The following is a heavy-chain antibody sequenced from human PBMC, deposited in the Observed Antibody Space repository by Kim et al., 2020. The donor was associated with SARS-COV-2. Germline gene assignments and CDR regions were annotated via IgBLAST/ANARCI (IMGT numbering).Heavy chain of an antibody. CDR2: VSADNRNR. J-gene: IGHJ4*02. D-gene: IGHD4-17*01. V-gene: IGHV1-18*01. Sequence: ASVKVSCKASGYTFGHYGILWVRQAPGQGPESMGWVSADNRNRHYAQKFQYRLFLTTDKSTTTAYMELRSLTYDDTAIYYCARMTTGTFDYSGQGTLVTV. CDR1: GYTFGHYG. CDR3: ARMTTGTFDY.